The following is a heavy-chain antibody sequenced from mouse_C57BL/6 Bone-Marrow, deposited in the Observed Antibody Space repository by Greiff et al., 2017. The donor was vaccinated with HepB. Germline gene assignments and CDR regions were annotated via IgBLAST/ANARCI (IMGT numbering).Heavy chain of an antibody. D-gene: IGHD4-1*01. V-gene: IGHV3-6*01. Sequence: VQLKESGPGLVKPSQSLSLTCSVTGYSITSGYYWNWIRQFPGNKLEWMGYIIYDGSNNYNPSLKNRISITRDTSKNQFFLKLNSVTTEDTATYYCARETGTSWFAYWGQGTLVTVSA. CDR3: ARETGTSWFAY. CDR1: GYSITSGYY. CDR2: IIYDGSN. J-gene: IGHJ3*01.